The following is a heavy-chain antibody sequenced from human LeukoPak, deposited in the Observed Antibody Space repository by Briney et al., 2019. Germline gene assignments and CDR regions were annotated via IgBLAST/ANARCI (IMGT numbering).Heavy chain of an antibody. D-gene: IGHD6-13*01. CDR3: AREGITGSSSWFWFDP. J-gene: IGHJ5*02. V-gene: IGHV1-2*02. Sequence: ASVKVSCKASGYTFTGYYMHWVRQAPGQGLEWMGWINPNSGGTNYAQKFQGRVTMTRDTSISTAYMELSRLRSDGTAVYYCAREGITGSSSWFWFDPWGQGTLVTVSS. CDR1: GYTFTGYY. CDR2: INPNSGGT.